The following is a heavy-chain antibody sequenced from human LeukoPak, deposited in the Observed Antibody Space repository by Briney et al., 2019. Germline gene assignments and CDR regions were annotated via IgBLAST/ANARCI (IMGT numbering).Heavy chain of an antibody. J-gene: IGHJ4*02. CDR3: ARAAYDSSGYLTL. CDR1: GFTLSSYG. D-gene: IGHD3-22*01. CDR2: IWYDGTNK. V-gene: IGHV3-33*01. Sequence: GGSLRFSFAGPGFTLSSYGMHGVPRAPAKGLGGWAVIWYDGTNKYYADSVKGRFTISRDNSKNTLFLQMNSLRAEDTAVYYCARAAYDSSGYLTLWGQGTLVTVSS.